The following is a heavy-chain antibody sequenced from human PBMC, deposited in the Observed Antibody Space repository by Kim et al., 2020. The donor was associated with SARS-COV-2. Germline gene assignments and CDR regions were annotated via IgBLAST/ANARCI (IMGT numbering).Heavy chain of an antibody. J-gene: IGHJ2*01. CDR1: GFTFGDYA. V-gene: IGHV3-49*03. D-gene: IGHD6-25*01. CDR3: SRGAAPWYFDL. CDR2: IRSKAFGGTT. Sequence: GGSLRLSCTASGFTFGDYAMSWFRQAPGKGLGFVGFIRSKAFGGTTEYAAYVNGRFTISRDDSTSIAYLQMDSLRTEDTAVYYCSRGAAPWYFDLWGRGTLVTVPS.